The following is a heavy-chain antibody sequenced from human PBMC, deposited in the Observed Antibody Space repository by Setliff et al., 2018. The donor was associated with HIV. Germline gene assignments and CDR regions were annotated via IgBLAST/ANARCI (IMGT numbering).Heavy chain of an antibody. CDR1: GGSISGNA. D-gene: IGHD6-6*01. CDR2: GYYSGIT. Sequence: PSETLSLTCSVSGGSISGNAWSWIRQPPGKGLEWIGCGYYSGITHYDPSLKSRVSISVDASKNQFSLRLNSVTVADTAVYFCARSSRGALRDLDYWGPGTLVTVS. J-gene: IGHJ4*02. V-gene: IGHV4-59*08. CDR3: ARSSRGALRDLDY.